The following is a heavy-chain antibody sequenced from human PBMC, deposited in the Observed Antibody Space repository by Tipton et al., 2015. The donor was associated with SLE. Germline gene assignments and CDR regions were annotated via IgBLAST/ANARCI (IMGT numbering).Heavy chain of an antibody. Sequence: TLSLTCTVSGGSISSHYWSWIRQPPGKGLEWIGDIYYSGSTNYNPSLKSRVTISVDTSKNQFSLKLSSVTAADTAVYYCARHARSSSWYPPFDPWGQGTLVTVSS. J-gene: IGHJ5*02. CDR3: ARHARSSSWYPPFDP. V-gene: IGHV4-59*08. CDR1: GGSISSHY. CDR2: IYYSGST. D-gene: IGHD6-13*01.